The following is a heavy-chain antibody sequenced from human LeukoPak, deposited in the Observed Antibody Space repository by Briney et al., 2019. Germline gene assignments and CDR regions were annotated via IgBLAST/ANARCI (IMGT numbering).Heavy chain of an antibody. J-gene: IGHJ4*02. CDR1: GGSISSSNW. Sequence: PSGTLSLTCAVSGGSISSSNWWGWVRQPPGKGLEWIGEIYHSGSTNYNPSLKSRVTISVDKSKNQFSLKLSSVTAADTAVYYCARVGVAGTGYFDYWGQGTLVTVSS. CDR2: IYHSGST. CDR3: ARVGVAGTGYFDY. V-gene: IGHV4-4*02. D-gene: IGHD6-19*01.